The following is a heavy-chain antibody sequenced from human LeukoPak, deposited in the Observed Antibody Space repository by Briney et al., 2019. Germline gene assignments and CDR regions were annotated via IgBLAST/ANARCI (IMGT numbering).Heavy chain of an antibody. CDR2: ISYDGSNK. V-gene: IGHV3-30*03. J-gene: IGHJ3*02. CDR1: GFTFSSYG. D-gene: IGHD6-13*01. CDR3: ASEGIAAAADI. Sequence: GGSLRLSCAASGFTFSSYGMHWVRQAPGKGLEWVAVISYDGSNKYYADSVKGRFTISRDNSKHTLYLQMNSLRAEDTAVYYCASEGIAAAADIWGQGTMVTVSS.